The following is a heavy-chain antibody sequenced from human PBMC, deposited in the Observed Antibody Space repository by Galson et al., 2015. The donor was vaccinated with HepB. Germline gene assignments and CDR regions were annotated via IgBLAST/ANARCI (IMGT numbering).Heavy chain of an antibody. CDR3: VRDLGGLAP. J-gene: IGHJ5*02. CDR2: TYYRSTWHN. Sequence: CAISGDSVSSNIAAWNWIRQSPSRGLEWLGRTYYRSTWHNDYAMSVTSRITINPDTSTNQFSLQLNSVTPEDSAVYYCVRDLGGLAPWGQGTLVTVSS. D-gene: IGHD6-25*01. CDR1: GDSVSSNIAA. V-gene: IGHV6-1*01.